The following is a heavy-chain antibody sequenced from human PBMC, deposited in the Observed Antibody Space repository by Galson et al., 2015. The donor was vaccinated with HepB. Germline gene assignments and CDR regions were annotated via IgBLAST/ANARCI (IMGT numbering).Heavy chain of an antibody. CDR1: GFTFSSYW. J-gene: IGHJ4*02. V-gene: IGHV3-7*03. D-gene: IGHD2-2*01. CDR2: IKQDGSEK. CDR3: ARHTRYCSSTSCPFFDY. Sequence: SLRLSCAASGFTFSSYWMSWVRQAPGKGLEWVANIKQDGSEKYYVDSVKGRFTISRDNAKNSLYLQMNSLRAEDTAVYYCARHTRYCSSTSCPFFDYWGQGTLVTVSS.